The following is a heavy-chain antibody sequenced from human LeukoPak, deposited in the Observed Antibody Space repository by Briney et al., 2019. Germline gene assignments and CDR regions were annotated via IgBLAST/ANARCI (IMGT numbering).Heavy chain of an antibody. CDR2: IYHSGST. Sequence: PSETLSLTCAVSGYSISSGYYWGWIRQPPGKGLEWIGSIYHSGSTYYNPSLKSRVTISVDTSKNQFSLKLSSVTAADTAVYYCARNRAGRYCSSTSCHRKFDPWGQGTLVTVSS. CDR1: GYSISSGYY. D-gene: IGHD2-2*02. J-gene: IGHJ5*02. V-gene: IGHV4-38-2*01. CDR3: ARNRAGRYCSSTSCHRKFDP.